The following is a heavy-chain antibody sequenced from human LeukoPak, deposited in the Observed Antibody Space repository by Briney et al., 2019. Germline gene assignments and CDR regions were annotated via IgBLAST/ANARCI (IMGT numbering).Heavy chain of an antibody. V-gene: IGHV3-21*01. D-gene: IGHD3-10*01. CDR3: ARARGVDYYYYMDV. Sequence: GGSLRLSCAASGFTFSSYSMNWVRQAPGKGLEWVSSISSSSSYIYYADSVKGRFTISRDNAKNSLYLQMNSLRAEDTAVYYCARARGVDYYYYMDVWGKGTTVTVSS. CDR1: GFTFSSYS. J-gene: IGHJ6*03. CDR2: ISSSSSYI.